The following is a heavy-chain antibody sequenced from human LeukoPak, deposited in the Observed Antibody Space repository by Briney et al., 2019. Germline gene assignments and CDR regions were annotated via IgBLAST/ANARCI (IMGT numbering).Heavy chain of an antibody. V-gene: IGHV3-7*01. J-gene: IGHJ4*02. D-gene: IGHD4-11*01. CDR2: IKQDGGET. CDR1: GFPFSSYW. CDR3: TREDHSNYNY. Sequence: GGSLRHSCAASGFPFSSYWMAWVRQAPGKGLEWVASIKQDGGETFYVDSVKGRFTISRDNAKNSLYLQMNSLRAEDTAVYYCTREDHSNYNYWGQGTLVTVSS.